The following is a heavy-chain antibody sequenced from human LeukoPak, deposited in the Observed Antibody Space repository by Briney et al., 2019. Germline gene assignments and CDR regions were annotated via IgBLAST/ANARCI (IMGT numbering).Heavy chain of an antibody. CDR1: GFTFSSYA. CDR3: ARDSPDGDYDPDYYYYGMDV. D-gene: IGHD4-17*01. V-gene: IGHV3-30-3*01. J-gene: IGHJ6*02. CDR2: ISYDGSNK. Sequence: GGSLRLSCAASGFTFSSYAMHWVRQAPGKGLEWVAVISYDGSNKYYADSVKGRFTISRDNPKNTLYLQMNSPRAEDTAVYYCARDSPDGDYDPDYYYYGMDVWGQGTTVTVSS.